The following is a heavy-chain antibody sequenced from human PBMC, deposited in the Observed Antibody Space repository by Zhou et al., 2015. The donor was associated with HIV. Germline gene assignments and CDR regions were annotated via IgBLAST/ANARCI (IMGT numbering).Heavy chain of an antibody. D-gene: IGHD4-17*01. CDR2: IVPIFGTS. CDR1: GASFSNYA. J-gene: IGHJ4*02. CDR3: AVKDYGDYWSPXYF. Sequence: QVQLVQSGAEVKKPGSSVKVSCKASGASFSNYAITWVRQAPGQGLEWMGGIVPIFGTSDHAQKFQGRVTITADESTSTAYMELSSLRSEDTAVYYCAVKDYGDYWSPXYFWGQGSLVSVSS. V-gene: IGHV1-69*01.